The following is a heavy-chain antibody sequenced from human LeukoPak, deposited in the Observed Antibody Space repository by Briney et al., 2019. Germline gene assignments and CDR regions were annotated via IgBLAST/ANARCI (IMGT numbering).Heavy chain of an antibody. V-gene: IGHV7-4-1*02. Sequence: ASVKVSCKASGYTFTNYAINWVRQAPGQGLEWMGWIHPSTGNPTYAQGFTGRFVFSLDTSVSTTYLQISSLKAEDTAVYYCASRVAEEYYYYYYYMDVWGKGTTVTVSS. D-gene: IGHD2-15*01. CDR3: ASRVAEEYYYYYYYMDV. J-gene: IGHJ6*03. CDR2: IHPSTGNP. CDR1: GYTFTNYA.